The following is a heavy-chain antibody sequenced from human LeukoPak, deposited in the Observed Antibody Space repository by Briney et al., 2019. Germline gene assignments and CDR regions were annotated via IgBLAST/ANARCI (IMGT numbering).Heavy chain of an antibody. Sequence: PGGSLRLSCAASGFTFSSYWMSWVRQAPGKGLEWVANIKQDGSEKYYVDSVKGRFTISRDNAKNSLYLQMNSLRAEDTAVYYCARGVTGTTPRNNWFAPWGQETLVTVSS. CDR3: ARGVTGTTPRNNWFAP. J-gene: IGHJ5*02. D-gene: IGHD1-7*01. V-gene: IGHV3-7*01. CDR1: GFTFSSYW. CDR2: IKQDGSEK.